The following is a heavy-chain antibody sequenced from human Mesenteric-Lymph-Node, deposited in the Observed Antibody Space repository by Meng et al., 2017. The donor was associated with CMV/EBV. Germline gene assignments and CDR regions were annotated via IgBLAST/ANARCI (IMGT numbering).Heavy chain of an antibody. CDR1: GFTVSSNY. CDR2: IYSGGST. Sequence: GESLKISCAASGFTVSSNYMSWVRQAPGKGLEWVSVIYSGGSTYYADSVKGRFTISRDNSKNTLYLQMNSLRAEDTAVYYCARVPPQYYDILTGYYQDDYWGQGTLVTVSS. J-gene: IGHJ4*02. CDR3: ARVPPQYYDILTGYYQDDY. V-gene: IGHV3-53*01. D-gene: IGHD3-9*01.